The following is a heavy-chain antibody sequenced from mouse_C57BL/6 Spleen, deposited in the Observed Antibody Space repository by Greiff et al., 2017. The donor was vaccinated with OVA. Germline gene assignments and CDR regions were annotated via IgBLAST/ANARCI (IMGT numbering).Heavy chain of an antibody. CDR3: ARPYYYGSSYFAY. CDR2: IDPSDSYT. D-gene: IGHD1-1*01. CDR1: GYTFTSYW. J-gene: IGHJ3*01. V-gene: IGHV1-69*01. Sequence: QVQLQQSGAELVMPGASVKLSCKASGYTFTSYWMHWVKQRPGQGLEWIGEIDPSDSYTNYNQKFKGKSTLTVDKSSSTAYMQLSSLTSEDSAVYYCARPYYYGSSYFAYWGQGTLVTVSA.